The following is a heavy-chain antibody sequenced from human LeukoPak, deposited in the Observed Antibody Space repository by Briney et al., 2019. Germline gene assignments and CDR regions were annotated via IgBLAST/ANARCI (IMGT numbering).Heavy chain of an antibody. CDR1: GGTISSYY. J-gene: IGHJ4*02. Sequence: SETLSLTCTVSGGTISSYYWSWIRQPAGKGLEWIGRIYISGSTNYNPSLKSRVTMSVDTSKNQFSLKLSSVTAADTAVYYCARTWQWLPFDYWGQGTLVTVSS. CDR2: IYISGST. CDR3: ARTWQWLPFDY. D-gene: IGHD6-19*01. V-gene: IGHV4-4*07.